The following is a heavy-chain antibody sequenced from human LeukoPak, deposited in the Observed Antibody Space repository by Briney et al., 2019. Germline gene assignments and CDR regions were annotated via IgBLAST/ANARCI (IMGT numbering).Heavy chain of an antibody. CDR1: GYTFTSYY. J-gene: IGHJ5*02. D-gene: IGHD2-15*01. CDR2: INPSGGST. Sequence: ASVKVSXKASGYTFTSYYMHWVRQAPGQGLEWMGIINPSGGSTSYAQKFQGRVTMTRDTSTSTVYMELSSLRSEDTAVYYCARAGLYYCSGGSCYSDNWFDPWGQGTLVTVSS. CDR3: ARAGLYYCSGGSCYSDNWFDP. V-gene: IGHV1-46*03.